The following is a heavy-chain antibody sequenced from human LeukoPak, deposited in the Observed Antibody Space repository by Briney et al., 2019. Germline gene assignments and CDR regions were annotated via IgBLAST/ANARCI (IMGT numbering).Heavy chain of an antibody. CDR3: ARSGYVGAIPEDLNAFDI. D-gene: IGHD1-26*01. CDR1: GYTFTSYG. J-gene: IGHJ3*02. V-gene: IGHV1-18*01. CDR2: ISAYNGNT. Sequence: GASVKVSCKASGYTFTSYGISWVRQAPGQGLEWMGWISAYNGNTNYAQKLQGRVTMTTDTSTSTAYMELRSLRSDDTAVYYCARSGYVGAIPEDLNAFDIWGQGTMVTVSS.